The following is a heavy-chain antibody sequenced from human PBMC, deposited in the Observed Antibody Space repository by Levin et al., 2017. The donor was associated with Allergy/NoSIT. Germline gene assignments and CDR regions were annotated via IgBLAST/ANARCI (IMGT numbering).Heavy chain of an antibody. CDR1: GFTFSSYV. CDR3: ARGPSTSVVTSTPQDY. J-gene: IGHJ4*02. Sequence: PGGSLRLSCAASGFTFSSYVMHWVRQAPGKGLEWVAGMPYDGSNKYYADSVMGRFIISRDNSKSTLHLQMNSLRGEDTAMYYCARGPSTSVVTSTPQDYWGQGTLVTVSS. D-gene: IGHD4-23*01. CDR2: MPYDGSNK. V-gene: IGHV3-30*03.